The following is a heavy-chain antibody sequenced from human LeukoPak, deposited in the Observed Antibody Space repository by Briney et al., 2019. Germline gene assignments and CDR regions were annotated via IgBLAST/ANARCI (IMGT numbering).Heavy chain of an antibody. CDR1: VFTFSSYS. CDR2: ILSSSSYI. CDR3: ARALGFGAYDY. J-gene: IGHJ4*02. D-gene: IGHD3-10*01. Sequence: GGSLRLSCAASVFTFSSYSINWVRQARGRGGKGVSFILSSSSYIYYADPVKGRFTISRDNAKNSLYLQMNSLRAEDTAVYYCARALGFGAYDYWGQGTLVTVSS. V-gene: IGHV3-21*01.